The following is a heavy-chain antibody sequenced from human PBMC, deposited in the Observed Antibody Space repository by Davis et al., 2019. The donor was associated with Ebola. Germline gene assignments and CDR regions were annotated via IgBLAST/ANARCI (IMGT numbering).Heavy chain of an antibody. CDR2: ICPGDSDT. CDR1: GYSFTNYW. V-gene: IGHV5-51*01. D-gene: IGHD2/OR15-2a*01. Sequence: GESLKISCEGSGYSFTNYWIGWVRQMPGKGLEWMGIICPGDSDTRYSPSFQGQVTFSADKSISTAYLQWSSLKASDTAIYYCARLWDTSMPTPPDYWGQGTLVTVSS. CDR3: ARLWDTSMPTPPDY. J-gene: IGHJ4*02.